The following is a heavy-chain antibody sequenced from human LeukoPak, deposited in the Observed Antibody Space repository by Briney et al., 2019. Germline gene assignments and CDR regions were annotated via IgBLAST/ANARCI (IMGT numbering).Heavy chain of an antibody. D-gene: IGHD3-3*01. J-gene: IGHJ4*02. CDR1: GFTFSSYW. V-gene: IGHV3-7*01. Sequence: GGSLRLSCAASGFTFSSYWMTWVRQAPGKGLEWVANIRGDGSERFYVGYLKGRFTISRDNAKNSLYLQMNSLRVDDTAVYYSVREGPPQGRPWSGWYPFDFWGQGILVTVSS. CDR3: VREGPPQGRPWSGWYPFDF. CDR2: IRGDGSER.